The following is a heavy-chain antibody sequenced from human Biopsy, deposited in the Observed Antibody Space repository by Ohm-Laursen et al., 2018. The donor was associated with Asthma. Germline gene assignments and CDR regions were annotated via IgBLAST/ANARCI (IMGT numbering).Heavy chain of an antibody. V-gene: IGHV3-23*01. CDR3: APFPYGDYLPLDY. CDR1: GFTFSSYA. Sequence: SLTLSCTASGFTFSSYAMGWVRQAPGKGLEWVSAISGSGGSTYYADSVKGRFTISRDNSKNTLYLQMNSLRAEDTAVYYCAPFPYGDYLPLDYWGQGTLVTVSS. D-gene: IGHD4-17*01. CDR2: ISGSGGST. J-gene: IGHJ4*02.